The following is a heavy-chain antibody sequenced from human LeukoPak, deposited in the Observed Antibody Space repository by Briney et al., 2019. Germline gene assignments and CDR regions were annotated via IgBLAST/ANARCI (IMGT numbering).Heavy chain of an antibody. Sequence: SETLSLTCAVYGGSFSGYYWSWIRQPPGKGLEWIGEINHSGSTNYNPSLKSRVTISVDTSKNQFSLKLSSVTAADTAVYYCARSVGRYFDWLARENYFDYWAREPWSPSPQ. D-gene: IGHD3-9*01. CDR2: INHSGST. CDR3: ARSVGRYFDWLARENYFDY. V-gene: IGHV4-34*01. J-gene: IGHJ4*02. CDR1: GGSFSGYY.